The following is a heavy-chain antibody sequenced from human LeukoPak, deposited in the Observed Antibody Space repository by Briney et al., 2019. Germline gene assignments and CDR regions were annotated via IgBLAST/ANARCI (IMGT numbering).Heavy chain of an antibody. Sequence: SVRVSCKASGGTFSSYAISWVRQAPGQGLEWMGGIIPIFGTANYAQKFQGRVTMTEDTSTDTAYMELSSLRSEDTAVYYCATARTIQLWLPDDAFDIWGQGTMVTVSS. CDR1: GGTFSSYA. CDR2: IIPIFGTA. J-gene: IGHJ3*02. CDR3: ATARTIQLWLPDDAFDI. D-gene: IGHD5-18*01. V-gene: IGHV1-69*06.